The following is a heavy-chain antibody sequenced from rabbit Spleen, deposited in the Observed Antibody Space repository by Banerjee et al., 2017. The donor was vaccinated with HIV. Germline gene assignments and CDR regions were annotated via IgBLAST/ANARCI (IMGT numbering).Heavy chain of an antibody. Sequence: QEQLKETGGGLVQPGGSLTLSCKASGFDFSTYSMSWVRQAPGKGLEWIACINAITGKAVYANWAKGRSTFSKSSPTTVTLQMTSLTAADTATYFCARNYYTYGYAGVAYALNLWGPGTLVTVS. V-gene: IGHV1S45*01. CDR3: ARNYYTYGYAGVAYALNL. D-gene: IGHD6-1*01. CDR2: INAITGKA. J-gene: IGHJ4*01. CDR1: GFDFSTYS.